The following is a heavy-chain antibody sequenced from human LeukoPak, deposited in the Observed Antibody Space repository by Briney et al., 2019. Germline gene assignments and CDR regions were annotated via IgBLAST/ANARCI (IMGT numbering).Heavy chain of an antibody. CDR2: IYYSGST. D-gene: IGHD6-13*01. CDR3: ARHWSWYVDY. V-gene: IGHV4-39*01. J-gene: IGHJ4*02. CDR1: GVYISSSSYY. Sequence: SETLSLTCTVSGVYISSSSYYWGWIRQPPGKGLEWIGSIYYSGSTNYNPSLKSRVTISVDTSKNQFSLKLSSVTAADTAVYYCARHWSWYVDYWGQGTLVTVSS.